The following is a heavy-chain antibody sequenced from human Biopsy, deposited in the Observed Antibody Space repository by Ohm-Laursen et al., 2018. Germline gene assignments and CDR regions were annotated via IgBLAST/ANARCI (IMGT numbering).Heavy chain of an antibody. CDR3: ARWTPEYDSSRYYLDAFDI. Sequence: SQTLSLTCPVSGGSISNNNYYWGWIRQPPGKGLEWIGRIYSSGSTNYNPSLKSRVTLSMDTSKRQFSLKLSFVTAADTAVYYCARWTPEYDSSRYYLDAFDIWGQGTKVTVS. J-gene: IGHJ3*02. V-gene: IGHV4-39*07. CDR2: IYSSGST. CDR1: GGSISNNNYY. D-gene: IGHD3-22*01.